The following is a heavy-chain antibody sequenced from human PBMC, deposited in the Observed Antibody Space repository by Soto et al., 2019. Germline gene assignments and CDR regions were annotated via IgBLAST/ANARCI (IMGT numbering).Heavy chain of an antibody. V-gene: IGHV6-1*01. Sequence: SQTLSLPCAISGDSVSSNSAAWNWIRQSPSRGLEWLGRTYYRSKWYNDYAVSVKSRITINPDTSKNQFSLQLNSVTPEDTAVYYCARSGYYYDSSGYYYVEMDAFDIWGQGTMVTVSS. J-gene: IGHJ3*02. CDR3: ARSGYYYDSSGYYYVEMDAFDI. CDR1: GDSVSSNSAA. CDR2: TYYRSKWYN. D-gene: IGHD3-22*01.